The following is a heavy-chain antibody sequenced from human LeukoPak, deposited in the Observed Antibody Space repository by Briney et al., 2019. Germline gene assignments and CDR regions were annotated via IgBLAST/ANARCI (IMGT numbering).Heavy chain of an antibody. CDR2: INPNSGGT. Sequence: ASVKVSCKASGYTFTDYYMHWVRQAPGQGLEWMGWINPNSGGTNYAKKFQGRVTMTRDTSISTVYMEMSRLRSDETAVYYCARESVPAVAARRGLNYWGQGTLVTVSS. CDR3: ARESVPAVAARRGLNY. D-gene: IGHD6-6*01. V-gene: IGHV1-2*02. CDR1: GYTFTDYY. J-gene: IGHJ4*02.